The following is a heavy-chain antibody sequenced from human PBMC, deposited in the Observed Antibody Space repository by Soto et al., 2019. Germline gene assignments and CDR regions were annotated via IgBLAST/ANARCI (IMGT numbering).Heavy chain of an antibody. D-gene: IGHD3-3*01. Sequence: EVQLVESGGGLVKPGGSLRLSCAASGFTFSSYSMNWVRQAPGKGLEWVSSISSSSSYIYYADSVKGRFTISRDNAKNSLYLQMNSRRVEDTAVYYCASGGTADYDFWSGTPLDYWGQGTLVTVSS. CDR2: ISSSSSYI. CDR1: GFTFSSYS. V-gene: IGHV3-21*01. J-gene: IGHJ4*02. CDR3: ASGGTADYDFWSGTPLDY.